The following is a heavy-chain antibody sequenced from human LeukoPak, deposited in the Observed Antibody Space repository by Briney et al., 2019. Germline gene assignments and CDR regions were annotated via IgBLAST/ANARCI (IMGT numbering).Heavy chain of an antibody. D-gene: IGHD6-6*01. CDR3: AKDPYSSAYHFLDY. V-gene: IGHV3-23*01. Sequence: GGSLRLSCAASGFTFSSHAMSWVRQAPGKGLEWVSAISGSGGSTYYADSVKGRFTISRDKSRNTLYLQMNSLRAEDTAVYYCAKDPYSSAYHFLDYWGQGTLVTVSS. CDR1: GFTFSSHA. J-gene: IGHJ4*02. CDR2: ISGSGGST.